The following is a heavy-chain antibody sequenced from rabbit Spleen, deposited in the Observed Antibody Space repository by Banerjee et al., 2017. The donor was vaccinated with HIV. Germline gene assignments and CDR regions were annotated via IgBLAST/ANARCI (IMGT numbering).Heavy chain of an antibody. CDR3: VRDQAGYAGYGPWYFNL. CDR2: INAVTGKA. V-gene: IGHV1S45*01. D-gene: IGHD7-1*01. CDR1: GVSFNDKDV. Sequence: QEQLEESGGGLVKPEGSLTLTCKASGVSFNDKDVMCWVRQAPGKGLEWITCINAVTGKAVYASWAKGRFTFSKTSSTTVTLQMTSLTAADTATYFCVRDQAGYAGYGPWYFNLWGQGTLVTVS. J-gene: IGHJ4*01.